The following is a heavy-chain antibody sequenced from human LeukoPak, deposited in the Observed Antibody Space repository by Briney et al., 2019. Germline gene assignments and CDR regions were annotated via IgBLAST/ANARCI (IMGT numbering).Heavy chain of an antibody. D-gene: IGHD3-10*02. Sequence: GGSLRLSCAASGFTFSSYEMNWVRQAPGKGLEWVPVIYSGGSTYYADSVKGRFTISRDNSKNTLYLQMNSLRAEDAAVYYCARDSMFYYGMDVWGQGTTVTVSS. J-gene: IGHJ6*02. CDR1: GFTFSSYE. CDR3: ARDSMFYYGMDV. CDR2: IYSGGST. V-gene: IGHV3-66*01.